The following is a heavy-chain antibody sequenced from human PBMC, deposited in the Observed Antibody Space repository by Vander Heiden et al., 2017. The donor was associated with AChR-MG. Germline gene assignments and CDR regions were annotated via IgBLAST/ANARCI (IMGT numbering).Heavy chain of an antibody. Sequence: QVQLVQSGAEVKKPGASVKVSCTASGYTFTSSGISWVRQAPGQGLEWMGWISAYNGNTNYAQKLQGRVTMTTDTSTSTAYMELRSLRSDDTAVYYCARPTGDPVDTAIDYYGMDVWGQGTTVTVSS. D-gene: IGHD5-18*01. J-gene: IGHJ6*02. CDR1: GYTFTSSG. CDR3: ARPTGDPVDTAIDYYGMDV. CDR2: ISAYNGNT. V-gene: IGHV1-18*01.